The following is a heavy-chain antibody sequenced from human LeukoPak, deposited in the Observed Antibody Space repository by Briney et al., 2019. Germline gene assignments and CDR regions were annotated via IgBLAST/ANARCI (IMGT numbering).Heavy chain of an antibody. CDR1: GGSISGYY. D-gene: IGHD3-22*01. CDR2: IYDSGST. J-gene: IGHJ3*02. Sequence: SETLSLTCTVSGGSISGYYWSWIRQPPGKGLEWIGYIYDSGSTNYNPSLKSRVTISVDTSKNQFSLKVSSVTAADTAVYYCASLTTADAFDIWGQGTMVTVSS. CDR3: ASLTTADAFDI. V-gene: IGHV4-59*01.